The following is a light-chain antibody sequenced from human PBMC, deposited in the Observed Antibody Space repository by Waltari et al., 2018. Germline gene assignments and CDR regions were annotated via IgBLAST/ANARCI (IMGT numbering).Light chain of an antibody. CDR1: RRHIGGYNS. V-gene: IGLV2-14*01. CDR3: SSYTRVSASVV. CDR2: DAS. Sequence: QSALTQPASVSGSPGRSITLSCTGPRRHIGGYNSASWYQQHPGRAPKLIIYDASKRPSGVSVRFSGSKSGNTASLTISGLQAEDEADYYCSSYTRVSASVVFGGGTKLTVL. J-gene: IGLJ2*01.